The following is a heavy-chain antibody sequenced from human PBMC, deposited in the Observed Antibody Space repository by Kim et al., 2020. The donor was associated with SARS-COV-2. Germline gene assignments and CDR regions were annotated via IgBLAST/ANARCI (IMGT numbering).Heavy chain of an antibody. CDR3: ARRIKVVASYGVYYMDV. D-gene: IGHD4-17*01. V-gene: IGHV4-59*08. CDR2: VYSSGST. J-gene: IGHJ6*03. CDR1: GASVTSDS. Sequence: SETLSLTCTVSGASVTSDSWSWVRQAPGKGLEWIGYVYSSGSTVYNPSLKSRVTLAVDTSKNQVSLKLTSVTAADTAMYSCARRIKVVASYGVYYMDVWG.